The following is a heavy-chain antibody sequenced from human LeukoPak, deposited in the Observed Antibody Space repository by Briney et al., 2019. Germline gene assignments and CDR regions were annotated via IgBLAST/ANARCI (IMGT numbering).Heavy chain of an antibody. D-gene: IGHD4-17*01. J-gene: IGHJ5*02. Sequence: SETLSITCAVYGGSFSGYYWSWIRQPPGKGLEWIGEINHSGSTNYNPSLKSRVTISVDTPKNQFSLKLSSVTAADTAVYYCARGAVTTPSTNLFDPWGQGTLVTVSS. V-gene: IGHV4-34*01. CDR3: ARGAVTTPSTNLFDP. CDR2: INHSGST. CDR1: GGSFSGYY.